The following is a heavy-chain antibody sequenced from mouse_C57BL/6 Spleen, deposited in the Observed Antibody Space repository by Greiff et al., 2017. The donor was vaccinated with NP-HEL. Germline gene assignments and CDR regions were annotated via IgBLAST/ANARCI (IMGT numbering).Heavy chain of an antibody. CDR1: GYTFTSYW. J-gene: IGHJ2*01. Sequence: QVQLQQPGAELVMPGASVKLSCKASGYTFTSYWMHWVKQRPGPGLEWIGEIDPSDSYTNYNQKFKGKSTLTVDKSSSTAYMQLSSLTSEDSAVYYCARITTVPYFDYWGQGTTLTVSS. CDR3: ARITTVPYFDY. CDR2: IDPSDSYT. V-gene: IGHV1-69*01. D-gene: IGHD1-1*01.